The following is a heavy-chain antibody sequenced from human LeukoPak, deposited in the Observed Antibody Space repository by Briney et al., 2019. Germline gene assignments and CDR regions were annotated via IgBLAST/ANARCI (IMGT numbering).Heavy chain of an antibody. J-gene: IGHJ4*02. D-gene: IGHD6-13*01. CDR2: ISYDGSNK. Sequence: PGRSLRLCCAASGFTFSSYGMHWVRQATGKGLEWVAVISYDGSNKYYADSVKGRFTISRDNSKNTLYLQMNSLRAEDTAVYYCAKDRDSGSSWPYFDYWGQGTLVTVSS. V-gene: IGHV3-30*18. CDR1: GFTFSSYG. CDR3: AKDRDSGSSWPYFDY.